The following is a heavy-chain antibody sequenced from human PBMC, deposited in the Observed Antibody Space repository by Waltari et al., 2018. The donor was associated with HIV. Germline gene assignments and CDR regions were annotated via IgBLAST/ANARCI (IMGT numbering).Heavy chain of an antibody. D-gene: IGHD3-10*01. V-gene: IGHV3-23*01. CDR3: VKDSGRAADVFDL. CDR1: GFIFTDFA. CDR2: ILGGGET. J-gene: IGHJ3*01. Sequence: QLLESGGGLVEPGGSLRLSCAASGFIFTDFAMDWVRQAPGKGRGWVSAILGGGETFYADSVKGRFTISRDNSKNTLYLQMNSLRADDAAVYYCVKDSGRAADVFDLWGQGTMVTVSS.